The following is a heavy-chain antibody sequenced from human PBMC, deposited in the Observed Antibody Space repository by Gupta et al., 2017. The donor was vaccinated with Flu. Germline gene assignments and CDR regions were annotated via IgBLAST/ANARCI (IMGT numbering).Heavy chain of an antibody. CDR1: GVNLSKAW. V-gene: IGHV3-15*01. J-gene: IGHJ4*02. D-gene: IGHD2/OR15-2a*01. CDR3: ATENTFYDSAPYFDY. Sequence: EVQLVESGGGLVKRGGSLRPSCAAYGVNLSKAWMPWVRQAPGKGLEWVGRIRSKFDGGSTDYAASVKGRFTISRDDSANTLYLQVNSLKIEDTALYYCATENTFYDSAPYFDYWGQGTLVTVS. CDR2: IRSKFDGGST.